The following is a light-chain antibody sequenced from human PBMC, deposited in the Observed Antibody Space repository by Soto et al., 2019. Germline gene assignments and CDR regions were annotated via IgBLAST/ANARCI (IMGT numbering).Light chain of an antibody. V-gene: IGKV3-20*01. J-gene: IGKJ5*01. Sequence: EIVMTQSPATLSVSPGERATLSCRASQSVSSNLAWYQQKPGQAPRLLIYGASTRATGIPDRFSASGSGTDFTLTISRLEPEDFAVYYCQQYGSSPSITFGQGTRLEIK. CDR3: QQYGSSPSIT. CDR2: GAS. CDR1: QSVSSN.